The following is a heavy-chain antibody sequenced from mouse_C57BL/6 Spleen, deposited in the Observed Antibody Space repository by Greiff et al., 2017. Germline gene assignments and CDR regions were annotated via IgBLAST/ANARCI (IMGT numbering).Heavy chain of an antibody. Sequence: QVQLQQSGPELVKPGASVKISCKASGYAFSSSWMNWVKQRPGKGLEWIGRIYPGDGDTNYNGKFKGKATLTADKSSSTAYMQLSSLTSEDSAVYFCARRDMDYVFDYWGQGTTLTVSS. J-gene: IGHJ2*01. CDR1: GYAFSSSW. V-gene: IGHV1-82*01. CDR2: IYPGDGDT. D-gene: IGHD2-4*01. CDR3: ARRDMDYVFDY.